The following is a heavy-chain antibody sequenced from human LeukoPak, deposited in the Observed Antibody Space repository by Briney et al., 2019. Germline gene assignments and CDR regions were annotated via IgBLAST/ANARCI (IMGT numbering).Heavy chain of an antibody. J-gene: IGHJ4*02. V-gene: IGHV3-30-3*01. CDR2: ISYDGSNK. CDR3: ARDDYGFDY. D-gene: IGHD4-17*01. CDR1: GFTFSNYA. Sequence: GRSLRLSCAASGFTFSNYAMYWVRQAPVKGLEWVAVISYDGSNKDYADSVKGRFTISRDNSKNTLYLQMNSLRADDTAVYYCARDDYGFDYWGQGTLVTVSS.